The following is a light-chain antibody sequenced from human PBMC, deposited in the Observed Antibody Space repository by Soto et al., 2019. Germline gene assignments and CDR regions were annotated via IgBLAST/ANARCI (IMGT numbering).Light chain of an antibody. CDR1: SRDVGGYNY. CDR2: DVS. CDR3: SSYTSSTDVV. Sequence: QSALTQPTSVSGSPGQSITISCTGTSRDVGGYNYVSWYQQHPGKAPKLMIYDVSNRPSGVSNRFSGSKSGNTASLTISGLQAEDEADYYCSSYTSSTDVVFGGGTKPTVL. J-gene: IGLJ2*01. V-gene: IGLV2-14*01.